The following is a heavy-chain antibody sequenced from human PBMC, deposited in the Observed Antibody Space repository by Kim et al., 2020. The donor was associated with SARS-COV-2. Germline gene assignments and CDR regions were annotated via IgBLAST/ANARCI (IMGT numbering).Heavy chain of an antibody. V-gene: IGHV3-23*01. D-gene: IGHD6-19*01. CDR1: GFTFSNFA. Sequence: GGSLRLSCAASGFTFSNFAMAWVRQAPGKGLEWVSGISGSGDSTYYADSVKGRFTMSRDNFKNTLYLQMNSLRVEDAALYYCTKDVYSGFGGIGEYFHDWGQGTLVTVSS. CDR3: TKDVYSGFGGIGEYFHD. CDR2: ISGSGDST. J-gene: IGHJ1*01.